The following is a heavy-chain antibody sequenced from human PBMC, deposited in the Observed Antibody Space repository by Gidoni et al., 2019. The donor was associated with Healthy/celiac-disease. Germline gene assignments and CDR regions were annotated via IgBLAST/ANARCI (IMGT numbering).Heavy chain of an antibody. V-gene: IGHV3-49*04. CDR2: IRSKAYGGTT. D-gene: IGHD3-16*01. J-gene: IGHJ5*02. CDR3: TRVLQLRLGSWGWFDP. CDR1: GFPFGDYA. Sequence: EVQLVESGGGLVQPGRSLRLSCTAPGFPFGDYAMSWVRQAPGKGLEWVGFIRSKAYGGTTEYAASVKGRFTISRDDSKSIAYLQMNSLKTEDTAVYYCTRVLQLRLGSWGWFDPWGQGTLVTVSS.